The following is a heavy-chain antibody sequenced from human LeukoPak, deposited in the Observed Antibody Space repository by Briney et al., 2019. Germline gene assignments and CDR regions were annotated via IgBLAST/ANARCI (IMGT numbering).Heavy chain of an antibody. CDR2: INHSGST. Sequence: SETLSLTCAVYGGSFSGYYWSWIRQPPGKGLEWIGEINHSGSTNYNPSLKSRVTISLDTSKNQFSLKLSSVTAADTAVYYCARGGASDDYGDYPDYWGQGTLVTVSS. J-gene: IGHJ4*02. CDR3: ARGGASDDYGDYPDY. D-gene: IGHD4-17*01. CDR1: GGSFSGYY. V-gene: IGHV4-34*01.